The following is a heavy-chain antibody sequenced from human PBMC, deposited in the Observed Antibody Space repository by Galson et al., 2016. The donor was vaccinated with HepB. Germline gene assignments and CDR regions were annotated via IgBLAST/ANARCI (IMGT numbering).Heavy chain of an antibody. CDR2: VSYDGSKK. CDR1: GFTFGNSG. CDR3: ARDPGISGTT. Sequence: SLRLSCAASGFTFGNSGMHWVRQAPGKGLEWVAVVSYDGSKKDYVDSVKGRFTISRDNSKNTLYLQMNSLRAEDTAVYYCARDPGISGTTWGQGILVTVSS. D-gene: IGHD1-7*01. J-gene: IGHJ5*02. V-gene: IGHV3-30*03.